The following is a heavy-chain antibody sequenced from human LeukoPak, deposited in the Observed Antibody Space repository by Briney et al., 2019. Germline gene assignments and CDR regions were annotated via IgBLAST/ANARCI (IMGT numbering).Heavy chain of an antibody. CDR1: GFNYSSYT. CDR2: ISATRDIT. CDR3: VRGSLASGVVVYYYYYLDV. V-gene: IGHV3-48*01. Sequence: QAGGSLRLSCAAFGFNYSSYTMNWVRQAPGMGLEWLSYISATRDITYYADSVKGRYTISRDNAKNSLYLQMNNLRAEDTAVYYCVRGSLASGVVVYYYYYLDVWGRGTTVTVSS. J-gene: IGHJ6*03. D-gene: IGHD3-3*01.